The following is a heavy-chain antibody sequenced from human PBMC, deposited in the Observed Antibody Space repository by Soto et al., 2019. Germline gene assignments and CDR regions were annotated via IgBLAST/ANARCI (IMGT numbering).Heavy chain of an antibody. Sequence: ASVKVSCKASGYTFTSYAMHWVRQAPGQGLEWMGWISPYNGNTNYAQKLQGRVTMTTDTSTSTAYMELRSLRSDDTAVYYCARARKREWFDPWGQGTLVTVSS. CDR3: ARARKREWFDP. J-gene: IGHJ5*02. CDR1: GYTFTSYA. V-gene: IGHV1-18*01. CDR2: ISPYNGNT.